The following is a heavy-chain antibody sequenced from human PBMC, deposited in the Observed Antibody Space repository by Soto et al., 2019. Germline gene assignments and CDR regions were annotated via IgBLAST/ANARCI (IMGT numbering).Heavy chain of an antibody. D-gene: IGHD2-15*01. CDR3: ARSHATPTHVAVGTVNWFDP. J-gene: IGHJ5*02. Sequence: QVQLVQSGAEVKKPGSSVKVSCKASGGTFSSYAISWVRQAPGQGLEWMGGIIHIFGTANYAQKFQGRVTITANQATSTDYMELSSLISEHTAVYYCARSHATPTHVAVGTVNWFDPWGKGTLVTVS. V-gene: IGHV1-69*01. CDR2: IIHIFGTA. CDR1: GGTFSSYA.